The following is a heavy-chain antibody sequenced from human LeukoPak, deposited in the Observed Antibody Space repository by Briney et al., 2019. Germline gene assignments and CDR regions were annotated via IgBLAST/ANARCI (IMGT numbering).Heavy chain of an antibody. CDR2: ISAYNGNT. V-gene: IGHV1-18*01. J-gene: IGHJ4*02. CDR1: GYTFTSYG. Sequence: VASVKVSCKASGYTFTSYGISWVRQAPGQGLEWMGWISAYNGNTNYAQKLQGRVTMTTDTSTSTAYMELRSLRSDDTAVYYCARDQIAVAGPADFISRSPPGDYWGQGTLVTVSS. D-gene: IGHD6-19*01. CDR3: ARDQIAVAGPADFISRSPPGDY.